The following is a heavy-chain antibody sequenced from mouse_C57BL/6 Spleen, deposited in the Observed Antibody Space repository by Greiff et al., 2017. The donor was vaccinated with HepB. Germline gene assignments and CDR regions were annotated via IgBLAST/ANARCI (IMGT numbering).Heavy chain of an antibody. J-gene: IGHJ4*01. CDR1: GFTFTDYY. CDR2: IRNKANGYTT. V-gene: IGHV7-3*01. D-gene: IGHD2-3*01. Sequence: EVQRVESGGGLVQPGGSLSLSCAASGFTFTDYYMSWVRQPPGKALEWLGFIRNKANGYTTEYSASVKGRFTISRDNSQSILYLQMNALRAEDSATYYCARMRDGYLYYYAMDYWGQGTSVTVSS. CDR3: ARMRDGYLYYYAMDY.